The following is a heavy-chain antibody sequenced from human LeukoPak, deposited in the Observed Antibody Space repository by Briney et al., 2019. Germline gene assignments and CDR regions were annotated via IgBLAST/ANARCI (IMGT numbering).Heavy chain of an antibody. D-gene: IGHD1-1*01. J-gene: IGHJ6*04. CDR1: GGSISSGSYY. CDR2: IYTSGST. Sequence: SETLSLTCTVSGGSISSGSYYWSWIRQPAGKGLEWIGRIYTSGSTNYNPSLKSRVTISVDTSKNQFSLKLSSVTAADTAVYYCARDALQTGTTGSVDVWGKGTTVTVSS. V-gene: IGHV4-61*02. CDR3: ARDALQTGTTGSVDV.